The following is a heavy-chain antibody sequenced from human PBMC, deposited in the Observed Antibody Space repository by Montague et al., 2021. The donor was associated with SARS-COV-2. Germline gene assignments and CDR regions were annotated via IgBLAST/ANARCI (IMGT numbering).Heavy chain of an antibody. CDR3: ARGDGVVVAAPYI. CDR2: MYDSGST. D-gene: IGHD2-15*01. Sequence: TLSLTCTVSGGSISNGGYYCSWIHQHPGKGLEWIGYMYDSGSTYYNPSLTSRVTMSLDTSKNQFSLKLSSVTAADTAVYYCARGDGVVVAAPYIWGQGTMVTVSS. J-gene: IGHJ3*02. V-gene: IGHV4-31*03. CDR1: GGSISNGGYY.